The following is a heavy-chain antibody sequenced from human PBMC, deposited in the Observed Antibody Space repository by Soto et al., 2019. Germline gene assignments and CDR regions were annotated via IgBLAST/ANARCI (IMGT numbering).Heavy chain of an antibody. Sequence: GGSLRLSCAASGFTFSSYAMSWVRQAPGKGLEWVSAISGSGGSTYYADSVKGRFTISRDNSKNTLYLQMNSLRAEDTAVYYCAKGKVGEPAASNWFDPWGQGTLVTVSS. D-gene: IGHD2-2*01. CDR3: AKGKVGEPAASNWFDP. V-gene: IGHV3-23*01. CDR1: GFTFSSYA. CDR2: ISGSGGST. J-gene: IGHJ5*02.